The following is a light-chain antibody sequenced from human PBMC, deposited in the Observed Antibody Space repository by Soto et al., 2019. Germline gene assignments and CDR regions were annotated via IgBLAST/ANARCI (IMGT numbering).Light chain of an antibody. CDR1: SSDVGGYNY. J-gene: IGLJ1*01. V-gene: IGLV2-8*01. CDR2: EVS. Sequence: QSALTQPPSASASPGQSFTISCTGTSSDVGGYNYVSWYQQHPGKAPKLMIYEVSKRPSGVPDRFSGSKSGNTASLTVSGLQAEDEADYYCSSYAGSNKPRVFGTGTKVTVL. CDR3: SSYAGSNKPRV.